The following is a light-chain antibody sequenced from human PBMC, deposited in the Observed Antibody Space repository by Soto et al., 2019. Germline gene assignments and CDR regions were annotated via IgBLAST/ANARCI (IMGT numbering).Light chain of an antibody. CDR3: SSYTSSTTRV. CDR2: EVT. J-gene: IGLJ3*02. CDR1: SSDVGGYNY. Sequence: QSALPQPASVSGYPGQSITISCTGTSSDVGGYNYVSWYQQHPGKAPKVMIYEVTNRPSGVSNRFSGSKSGNTASLTISGLQAEDEADYYCSSYTSSTTRVFGGGTKLTVL. V-gene: IGLV2-14*01.